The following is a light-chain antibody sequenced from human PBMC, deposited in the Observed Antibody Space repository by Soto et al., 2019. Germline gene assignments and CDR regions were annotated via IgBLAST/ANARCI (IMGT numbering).Light chain of an antibody. CDR1: QSVSSY. CDR2: DAS. Sequence: EIVLTQSPATLSLSPGERATLSCRASQSVSSYLAWYQQRPGQAPRLLIYDASNRATGIPARFSGSGSGTDFTLTTSSLEPEDFAVYYCQQRSNLLTFGGGTKVDIK. V-gene: IGKV3-11*01. CDR3: QQRSNLLT. J-gene: IGKJ4*01.